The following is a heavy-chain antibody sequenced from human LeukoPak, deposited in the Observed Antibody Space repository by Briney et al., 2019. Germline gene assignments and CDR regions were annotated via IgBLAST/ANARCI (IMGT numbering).Heavy chain of an antibody. J-gene: IGHJ4*02. Sequence: GGSLRLSCAVSGFTFSSYAMSWVRQAPGKGLGWVSTISGSGGSTYYADSVKGRFTISRDNSKNTLYLQMNSLRAEDTAVYYCANPVAGTGYFDYWGQGTLVTVSS. CDR3: ANPVAGTGYFDY. V-gene: IGHV3-23*01. CDR1: GFTFSSYA. CDR2: ISGSGGST. D-gene: IGHD6-19*01.